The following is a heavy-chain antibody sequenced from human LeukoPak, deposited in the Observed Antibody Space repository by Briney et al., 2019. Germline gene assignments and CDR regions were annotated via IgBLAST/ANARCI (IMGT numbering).Heavy chain of an antibody. Sequence: SETLSLTCTVSGGSISSSSYYWGWIRQPPGKGLEWIGSIYYSGSTYYNPSLKSRVTISVDTSKNQFSLKLSSVTAADTAVYYCARGRTYYYDSSGYYRPLYFDYWGQGTLVTVSS. CDR2: IYYSGST. J-gene: IGHJ4*02. CDR3: ARGRTYYYDSSGYYRPLYFDY. D-gene: IGHD3-22*01. CDR1: GGSISSSSYY. V-gene: IGHV4-39*07.